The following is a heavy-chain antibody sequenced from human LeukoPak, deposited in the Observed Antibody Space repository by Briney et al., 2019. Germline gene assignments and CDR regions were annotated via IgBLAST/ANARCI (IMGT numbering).Heavy chain of an antibody. V-gene: IGHV4-61*02. CDR2: IYTSGST. J-gene: IGHJ5*02. CDR3: ARTHVASMVRGVRPWFDP. Sequence: SETLSLTCTVSGGSISSGSYYWSWIRQPAGKGLEWIGRIYTSGSTNYNPSLKSRVTISVDTSKNQFSLKLSSVTAAATAVYYCARTHVASMVRGVRPWFDPWGQGTLVTVSS. D-gene: IGHD3-10*01. CDR1: GGSISSGSYY.